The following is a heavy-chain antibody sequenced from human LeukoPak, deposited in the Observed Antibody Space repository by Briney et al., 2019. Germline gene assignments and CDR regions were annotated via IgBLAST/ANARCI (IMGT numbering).Heavy chain of an antibody. CDR2: INHSGST. CDR1: GGSFSGYY. CDR3: ARVPLGWPHFDY. V-gene: IGHV4-34*01. J-gene: IGHJ4*02. Sequence: SETLSLTCAVYGGSFSGYYWSWIRQPPGKGLEWIGEINHSGSTNYNPSLKSRVTISVDTSKNQFSLKLSSVTAADTAVYYCARVPLGWPHFDYWGQGTLVTVSS. D-gene: IGHD6-19*01.